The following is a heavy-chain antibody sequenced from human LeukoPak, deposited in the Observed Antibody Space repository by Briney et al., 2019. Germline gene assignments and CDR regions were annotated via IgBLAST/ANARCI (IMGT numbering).Heavy chain of an antibody. D-gene: IGHD3-3*01. CDR3: ARDFYDFWSGYYSWYYFDY. Sequence: SETLSLTCTVSGGSISSYYWSWIRQPAGKGLEWIGRIYTSGSTNYNPSLKSRVTMSVDTSKNQFSLKRSSVTAADTAVYYCARDFYDFWSGYYSWYYFDYWGQGTLVTVSS. CDR1: GGSISSYY. J-gene: IGHJ4*02. V-gene: IGHV4-4*07. CDR2: IYTSGST.